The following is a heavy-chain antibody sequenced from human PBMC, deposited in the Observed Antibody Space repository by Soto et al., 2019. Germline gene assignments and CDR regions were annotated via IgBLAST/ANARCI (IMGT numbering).Heavy chain of an antibody. Sequence: PGGSLRLACAASGFICGSYDMSWVRQAPGKGREWVSTILVDGRTFYVDSVKGRFTISRDSSQNTVYLQMNSLTAGDTALYYCAKATATGGGAFDICGQGTKVTVSS. CDR3: AKATATGGGAFDI. CDR1: GFICGSYD. J-gene: IGHJ3*02. CDR2: ILVDGRT. D-gene: IGHD2-8*02. V-gene: IGHV3-23*01.